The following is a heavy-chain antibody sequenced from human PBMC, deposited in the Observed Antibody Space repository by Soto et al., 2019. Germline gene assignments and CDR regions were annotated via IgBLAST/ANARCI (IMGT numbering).Heavy chain of an antibody. V-gene: IGHV1-69*06. CDR3: ARGGEVPASIREYYYGLDV. Sequence: QAQLVQSGAEVKKPGSSVKVSCKGFGGIFNSYAISWVRQAPGQGPEWLGGIIPMFGTPNYAQKFQGRVTISVDKSTRTAYMELNSLRSEDTAVYYCARGGEVPASIREYYYGLDVWGKGTKVTVSS. J-gene: IGHJ6*04. CDR1: GGIFNSYA. D-gene: IGHD2-2*02. CDR2: IIPMFGTP.